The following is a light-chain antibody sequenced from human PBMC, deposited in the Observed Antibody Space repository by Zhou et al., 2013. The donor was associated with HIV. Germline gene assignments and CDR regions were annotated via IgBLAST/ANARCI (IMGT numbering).Light chain of an antibody. CDR3: QHHDNYPLT. J-gene: IGKJ4*01. CDR2: KAS. V-gene: IGKV1-5*03. Sequence: DIQMTQSPSTLSASVGDRVTITCRASQRITSRVAWYQQKPGKAPKILIYKASSLESGVPSRFSGGGSGTEFTLTISSLQPDDSATYYCQHHDNYPLTFGGGPRWRSN. CDR1: QRITSR.